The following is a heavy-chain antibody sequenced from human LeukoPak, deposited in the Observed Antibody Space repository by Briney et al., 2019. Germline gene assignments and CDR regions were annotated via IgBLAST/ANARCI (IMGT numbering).Heavy chain of an antibody. J-gene: IGHJ4*02. D-gene: IGHD2-21*02. CDR2: INHSGST. CDR1: GGSFSGYY. CDR3: ARDRVVTAIRNFDY. Sequence: SETLSFTCAVYGGSFSGYYWSWIRQPPGKGLEWIGEINHSGSTNYNPSLKSRVTISVDTSKNQFSLKLSSVTAADTAVYYCARDRVVTAIRNFDYWGQGTLVTVSS. V-gene: IGHV4-34*01.